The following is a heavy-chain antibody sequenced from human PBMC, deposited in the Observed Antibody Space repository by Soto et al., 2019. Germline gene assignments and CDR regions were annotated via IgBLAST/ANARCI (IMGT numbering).Heavy chain of an antibody. Sequence: PGGSLRLSCAASGFTFSSYAMSWVRQAPGKGLEWVSAISGSGGSTYYADSVKGRFTISRDNSKNTLYLQMNSLRAEDTAVYYCAKDRVIAAAGLSEGSYYYGMDVWGQGTTVTVSS. CDR1: GFTFSSYA. CDR3: AKDRVIAAAGLSEGSYYYGMDV. J-gene: IGHJ6*02. V-gene: IGHV3-23*01. CDR2: ISGSGGST. D-gene: IGHD6-13*01.